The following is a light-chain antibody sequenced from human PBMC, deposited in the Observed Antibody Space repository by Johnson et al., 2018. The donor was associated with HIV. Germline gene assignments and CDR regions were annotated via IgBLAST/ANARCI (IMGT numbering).Light chain of an antibody. CDR3: GKWDSSLSAFV. Sequence: QSVLTQPPSVSAAPGQKVTISCSGSSSNIGNNYVSWYQQLPGTAPKLLIYDNNKRPSGIPDRFSGSKSGTSATLAITGLQPGDEADYYCGKWDSSLSAFVFGTGTKVTVL. CDR1: SSNIGNNY. J-gene: IGLJ1*01. V-gene: IGLV1-51*01. CDR2: DNN.